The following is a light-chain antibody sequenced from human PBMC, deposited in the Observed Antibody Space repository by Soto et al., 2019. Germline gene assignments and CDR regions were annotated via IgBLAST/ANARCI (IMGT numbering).Light chain of an antibody. V-gene: IGKV1-5*03. Sequence: DIQMTQSPSTLSASFGDRVTITCRASQSISTWLAWYQQKPGKGPTLLIYKASRLESGVPSRFSGSGSGTEFALTISSLQPADFATYYCQQYNTYSWTFGQGTKVDIK. CDR3: QQYNTYSWT. J-gene: IGKJ1*01. CDR1: QSISTW. CDR2: KAS.